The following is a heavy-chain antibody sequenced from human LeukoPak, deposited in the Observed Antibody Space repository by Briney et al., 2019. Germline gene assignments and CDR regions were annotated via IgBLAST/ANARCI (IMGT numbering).Heavy chain of an antibody. V-gene: IGHV3-7*01. CDR2: IKEDGSEK. J-gene: IGHJ3*02. D-gene: IGHD6-6*01. CDR1: GFTFSTNW. Sequence: GGFLRLSCAASGFTFSTNWMTWVRQAPGKGLEWVANIKEDGSEKYYVDSVKGRFTISRDNAKNSLYLQMNSLRAEDTAVYYCVRDEYILNVDVIDIWGQG. CDR3: VRDEYILNVDVIDI.